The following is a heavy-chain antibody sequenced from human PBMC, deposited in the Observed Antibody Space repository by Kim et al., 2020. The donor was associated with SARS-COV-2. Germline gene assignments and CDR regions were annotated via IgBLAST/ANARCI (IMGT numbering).Heavy chain of an antibody. Sequence: GDAQKFQGRVTMTRKTSISTAYMELSSLRSEDTAVYYCARRGSYALFFDYWGQGTLVTVSS. D-gene: IGHD1-26*01. J-gene: IGHJ4*02. CDR3: ARRGSYALFFDY. V-gene: IGHV1-8*01.